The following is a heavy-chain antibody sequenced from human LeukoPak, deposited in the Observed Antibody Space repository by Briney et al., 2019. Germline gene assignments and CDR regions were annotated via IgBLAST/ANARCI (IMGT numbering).Heavy chain of an antibody. CDR1: SGSINFYY. J-gene: IGHJ4*02. CDR2: IYYRGST. D-gene: IGHD1-7*01. V-gene: IGHV4-59*01. CDR3: ARTTGNYGYYFDY. Sequence: SETLSLTCTVSSGSINFYYWSWIRQTPGKGLEWIGYIYYRGSTNYNPSLKSRVTISVDTPKNQFSLNLSSVTAADTAIYYCARTTGNYGYYFDYWGQGAQVPVSS.